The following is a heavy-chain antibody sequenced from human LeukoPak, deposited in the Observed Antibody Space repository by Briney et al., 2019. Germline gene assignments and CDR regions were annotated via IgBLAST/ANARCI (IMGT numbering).Heavy chain of an antibody. D-gene: IGHD3-3*01. Sequence: ASVKVSCKASGYTFTSYGISWVRQAPGQGLEWMGWISAYNGNTNYEQKLQGRVTMTIDTSTSTAYMELRSLRSDDTAVYYCARVGITTYDYYYYYGMDVWGQGTTVTVSS. V-gene: IGHV1-18*04. CDR1: GYTFTSYG. CDR2: ISAYNGNT. CDR3: ARVGITTYDYYYYYGMDV. J-gene: IGHJ6*02.